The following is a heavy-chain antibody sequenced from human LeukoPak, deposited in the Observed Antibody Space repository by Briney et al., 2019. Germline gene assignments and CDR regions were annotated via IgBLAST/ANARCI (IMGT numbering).Heavy chain of an antibody. CDR1: GYNFTGYY. J-gene: IGHJ4*02. CDR2: VNPNSGGT. CDR3: ARDQGIAAAGVFDS. V-gene: IGHV1-2*02. D-gene: IGHD6-13*01. Sequence: GASVKVSCKASGYNFTGYYIHWVRQAPGQGLEWMGWVNPNSGGTNNAQKFQGRVTMTRDTSISTAYMELSSLISDDTAVYYCARDQGIAAAGVFDSWGQGTLVTVSS.